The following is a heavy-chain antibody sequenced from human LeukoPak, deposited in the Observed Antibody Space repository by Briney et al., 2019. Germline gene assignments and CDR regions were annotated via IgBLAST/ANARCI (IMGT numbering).Heavy chain of an antibody. V-gene: IGHV3-20*04. CDR1: GFRFDDYG. CDR2: INWNGGST. Sequence: GGSLRLSCAASGFRFDDYGMNWVRQVPGKGLEWISGINWNGGSTGYGDSVKGRFTISRDNAENSLYLQMNSLRAEDTALYYCARAVDNYYGSGSYDYWGEGALVTVSS. J-gene: IGHJ4*02. D-gene: IGHD3-10*01. CDR3: ARAVDNYYGSGSYDY.